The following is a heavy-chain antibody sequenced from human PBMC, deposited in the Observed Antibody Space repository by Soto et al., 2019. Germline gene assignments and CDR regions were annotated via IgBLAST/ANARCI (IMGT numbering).Heavy chain of an antibody. CDR2: INPSGGST. CDR3: ARKGNLRTYYFDY. V-gene: IGHV1-46*03. CDR1: GYTFTSYY. D-gene: IGHD3-10*01. Sequence: CKASGYTFTSYYMHWVRQAPGQGLEWMGIINPSGGSTSYAQKFQGRVTMTRDTSTSTVYMELSSLRSEDTAVYYCARKGNLRTYYFDYWGQGTLVTVSS. J-gene: IGHJ4*02.